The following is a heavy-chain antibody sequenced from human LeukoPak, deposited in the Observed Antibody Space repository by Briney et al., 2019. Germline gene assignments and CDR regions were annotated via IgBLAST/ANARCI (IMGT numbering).Heavy chain of an antibody. J-gene: IGHJ4*02. CDR3: ARPSYGSGSCDY. CDR1: GGTFSSYA. V-gene: IGHV1-69*04. D-gene: IGHD3-10*01. CDR2: IIPILGIA. Sequence: GASVKVSCKASGGTFSSYAISWVRQAPGQGLEWMGRIIPILGIANYAQKFQGRVTITADKSTSTAYMELSSLRSEDTAVYYCARPSYGSGSCDYWGQGTLVTVSS.